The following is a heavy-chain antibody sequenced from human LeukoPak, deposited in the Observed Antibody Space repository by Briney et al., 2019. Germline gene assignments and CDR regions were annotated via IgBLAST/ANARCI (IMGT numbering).Heavy chain of an antibody. V-gene: IGHV4-31*03. Sequence: SQTLSLTCTVSGGSISSGGYYWSWIRQHPGKGLEWIGYIYYSGSTYYNPSLKSRVTISVDTSKNQFSLKPSSVTAADTAVYYCAKARSSSYYYGMDVWGQGTTVTVSS. CDR1: GGSISSGGYY. J-gene: IGHJ6*02. D-gene: IGHD6-13*01. CDR3: AKARSSSYYYGMDV. CDR2: IYYSGST.